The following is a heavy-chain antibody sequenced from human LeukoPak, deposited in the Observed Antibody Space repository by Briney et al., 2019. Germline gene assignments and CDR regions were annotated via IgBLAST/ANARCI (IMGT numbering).Heavy chain of an antibody. Sequence: GGSLRLSCAASGFTFSGYDMHWVRQAAGKGLEWVALIRSDGSDKYYADSVKGRFTISRDNSKNTVFLQMNSLRAEDTAVYYCAKDIAAAGGPCAYWGRGTLVTVSS. CDR3: AKDIAAAGGPCAY. V-gene: IGHV3-30*02. D-gene: IGHD6-13*01. J-gene: IGHJ4*02. CDR2: IRSDGSDK. CDR1: GFTFSGYD.